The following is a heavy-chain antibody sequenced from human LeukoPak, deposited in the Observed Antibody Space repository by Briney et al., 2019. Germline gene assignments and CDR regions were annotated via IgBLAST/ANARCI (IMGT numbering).Heavy chain of an antibody. D-gene: IGHD2-2*01. CDR2: ISAYNGNT. CDR3: ARHVVPERDFDY. V-gene: IGHV1-18*01. Sequence: GASVKVSCKASGGTFSSYAISWVRQAPGQGLEWMGWISAYNGNTNYAQKLQGRVTMTTDTSTSTAYMELRSLRSDDTAVYYCARHVVPERDFDYWGQGTLVTVSS. J-gene: IGHJ4*02. CDR1: GGTFSSYA.